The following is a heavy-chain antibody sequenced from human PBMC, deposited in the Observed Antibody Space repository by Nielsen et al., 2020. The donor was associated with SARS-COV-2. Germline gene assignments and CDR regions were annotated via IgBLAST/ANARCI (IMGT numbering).Heavy chain of an antibody. CDR3: ARLLTNTGNYFRFDP. CDR1: GFTFSGYA. CDR2: IYHSGNT. Sequence: ESLKISCAASGFTFSGYAMSWVRQPPGKGLEWIGEIYHSGNTNYNPSLKSRVTISVDKSKNQFSLRLISVTAADTAVYYCARLLTNTGNYFRFDPWGQGTLVTVSS. D-gene: IGHD1-26*01. V-gene: IGHV4-34*01. J-gene: IGHJ5*02.